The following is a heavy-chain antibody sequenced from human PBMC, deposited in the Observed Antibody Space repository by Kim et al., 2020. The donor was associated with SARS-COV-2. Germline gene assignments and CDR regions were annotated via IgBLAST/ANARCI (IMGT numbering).Heavy chain of an antibody. CDR3: ARVVVGFGGGSDY. CDR2: IYHSGST. J-gene: IGHJ4*02. CDR1: GGSISSGGYS. V-gene: IGHV4-30-2*01. D-gene: IGHD3-10*01. Sequence: SETLSLTCAVSGGSISSGGYSWSWIRQPPGKGLEWIGYIYHSGSTYYNPSLKSRVTISVDRSKNQFSLKLSSVTAADTAVYYCARVVVGFGGGSDYWGQGTLVTVSS.